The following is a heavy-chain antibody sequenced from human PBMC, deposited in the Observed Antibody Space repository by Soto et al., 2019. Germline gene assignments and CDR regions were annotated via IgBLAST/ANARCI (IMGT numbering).Heavy chain of an antibody. V-gene: IGHV3-53*01. J-gene: IGHJ3*01. D-gene: IGHD3-10*01. Sequence: PGGSLRLSCAASGFTVSSNLMSWVRQAPGKGLEWVSIVYRGGSTYYVDSVKGRFIISRDNSKNTLSLQMNNLRAEDTAVYYCARDPDGSGPKFWGQGTMVTVSS. CDR3: ARDPDGSGPKF. CDR2: VYRGGST. CDR1: GFTVSSNL.